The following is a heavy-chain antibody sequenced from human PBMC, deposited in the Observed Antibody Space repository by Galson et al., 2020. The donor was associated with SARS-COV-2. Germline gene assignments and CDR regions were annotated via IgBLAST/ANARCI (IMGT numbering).Heavy chain of an antibody. J-gene: IGHJ3*02. Sequence: ASVKVSCKASGGTFSSYAISWVRQAPGQGLEWMGRIIPIFGTANYAQKFQGRVTIPADKSPSTAYMELGSLRSEDTAVYYCARLSLPSRIVGAARYHQRDAFDIWGQGTMVTVSS. V-gene: IGHV1-69*06. CDR3: ARLSLPSRIVGAARYHQRDAFDI. CDR1: GGTFSSYA. D-gene: IGHD1-26*01. CDR2: IIPIFGTA.